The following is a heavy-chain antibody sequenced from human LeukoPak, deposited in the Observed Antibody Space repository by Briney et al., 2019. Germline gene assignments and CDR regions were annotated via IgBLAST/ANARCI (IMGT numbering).Heavy chain of an antibody. CDR1: GGSISSGDYY. J-gene: IGHJ3*02. Sequence: SETLSLTCTVSGGSISSGDYYWSWIRQPPGKGLEWIGYIYYSGSTYYNPSLKSRVTISLDTSKNQFSLRLNSVTAADTAVYYCASATGGSDAFNIWGQGTMVTVSS. CDR3: ASATGGSDAFNI. V-gene: IGHV4-30-4*02. D-gene: IGHD4-23*01. CDR2: IYYSGST.